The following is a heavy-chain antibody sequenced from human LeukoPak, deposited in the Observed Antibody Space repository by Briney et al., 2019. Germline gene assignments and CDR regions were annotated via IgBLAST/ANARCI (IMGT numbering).Heavy chain of an antibody. CDR1: GYTFSSYG. Sequence: PGGSLRLSCAASGYTFSSYGMHWVRQAPGKGLEWVAVIWFDGTHEYYADSVKGRFTISRDNSKKTLFLQMNRLRAEDTAMYYCARDKGNDDWFDPWGQGTLVTVSS. CDR2: IWFDGTHE. V-gene: IGHV3-33*01. D-gene: IGHD1-1*01. J-gene: IGHJ5*02. CDR3: ARDKGNDDWFDP.